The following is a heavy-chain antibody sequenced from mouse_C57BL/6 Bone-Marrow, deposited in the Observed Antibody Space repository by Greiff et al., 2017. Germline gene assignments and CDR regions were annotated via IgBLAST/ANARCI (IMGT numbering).Heavy chain of an antibody. D-gene: IGHD2-2*01. J-gene: IGHJ4*01. CDR3: ASYGYLYAMDY. CDR2: IYPGDGDT. CDR1: GYAFSSSW. V-gene: IGHV1-82*01. Sequence: SGPELVKPGASVKISCKASGYAFSSSWMNWVKQRPGKGLEWIGRIYPGDGDTNYNGKFKGKATLTADKSSSTAYMQLSSLTSEDSAVYFCASYGYLYAMDYWGQGTSVTVSS.